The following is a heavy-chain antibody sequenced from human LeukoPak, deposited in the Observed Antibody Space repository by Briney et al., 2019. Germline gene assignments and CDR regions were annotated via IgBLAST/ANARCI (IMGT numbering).Heavy chain of an antibody. J-gene: IGHJ4*02. CDR2: IKQDGSEK. CDR1: GFTFRSYA. CDR3: ARERDYVFDY. Sequence: QSGGSLRLSCAASGFTFRSYAMSWVRQAPGKGLEWVANIKQDGSEKYYVDSVKGRFTISRDNAKNSLYLQMNSLRAEDTAVYYCARERDYVFDYWGQGTLVTVSS. D-gene: IGHD4-17*01. V-gene: IGHV3-7*01.